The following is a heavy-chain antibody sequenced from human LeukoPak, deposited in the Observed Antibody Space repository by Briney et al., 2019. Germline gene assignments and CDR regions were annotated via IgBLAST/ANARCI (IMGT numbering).Heavy chain of an antibody. J-gene: IGHJ4*02. CDR3: ARAGSGRYFDY. D-gene: IGHD1-26*01. Sequence: GGSLRLSCAASGFTFSSYWMSWVRQAPGKGLEWVANIKQDGSEKYYVDSVKGRFTISRDNAKNSLYLQMNSLRAEDTAVYYCARAGSGRYFDYWGQGTLVTVSP. CDR2: IKQDGSEK. CDR1: GFTFSSYW. V-gene: IGHV3-7*01.